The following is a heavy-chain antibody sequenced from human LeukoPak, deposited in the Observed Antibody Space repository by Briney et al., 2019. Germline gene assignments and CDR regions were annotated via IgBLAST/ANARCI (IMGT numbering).Heavy chain of an antibody. V-gene: IGHV3-23*01. CDR2: ISDSGGS. J-gene: IGHJ6*02. CDR1: GFTFSSYA. D-gene: IGHD1-1*01. CDR3: AKGTTAAPYYYYYSMDV. Sequence: PGGSLRLSCAAAGFTFSSYAMNWVRQASGKGLEWVSGISDSGGSTDSVKGRFTISRDNSKNTLYLQMNSLRAEDSAVYYCAKGTTAAPYYYYYSMDVWGQGTTVTVSS.